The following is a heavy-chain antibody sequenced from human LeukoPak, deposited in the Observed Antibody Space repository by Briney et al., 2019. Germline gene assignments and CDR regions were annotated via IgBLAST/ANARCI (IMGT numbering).Heavy chain of an antibody. CDR2: IKSKPDGGTT. V-gene: IGHV3-15*01. J-gene: IGHJ4*02. D-gene: IGHD4-17*01. Sequence: GGSLRLSCAASGFTFSNALMSWVRQAPGKGLEWVGRIKSKPDGGTTDYAAPVKGRFTISRDDSKNTLFLQMNSLKTEDTAVYSCTSAPARCHGDNVHWGQGTLVTVSS. CDR3: TSAPARCHGDNVH. CDR1: GFTFSNAL.